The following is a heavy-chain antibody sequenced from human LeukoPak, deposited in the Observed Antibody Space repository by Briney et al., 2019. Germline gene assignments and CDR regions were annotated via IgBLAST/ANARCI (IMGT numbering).Heavy chain of an antibody. V-gene: IGHV4-59*11. CDR2: ISYIGRT. Sequence: SETLSLTCAVSDDSFSSHYWTWIRQPPGKGLEWIGYISYIGRTNYNPSLKSRVTISIDTTKNQFSLKLTSVTAADTAVYYCARDLVTVTKGFDIWGQGTMVSVSS. D-gene: IGHD4-17*01. CDR1: DDSFSSHY. J-gene: IGHJ3*02. CDR3: ARDLVTVTKGFDI.